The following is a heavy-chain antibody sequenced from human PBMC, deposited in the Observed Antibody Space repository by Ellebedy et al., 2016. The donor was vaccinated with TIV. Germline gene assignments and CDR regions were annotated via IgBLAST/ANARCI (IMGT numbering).Heavy chain of an antibody. J-gene: IGHJ4*02. CDR2: IIPIFGTA. CDR1: GGTFSSYA. Sequence: SVTVSCXASGGTFSSYAISWVRQAPGQGLEWMGGIIPIFGTANYAQKFQGRVTLTADESTSTAYMELSSLRSEDTAVYYCYGSGYEQDYWGQGTLVTVSS. CDR3: YGSGYEQDY. D-gene: IGHD3-22*01. V-gene: IGHV1-69*13.